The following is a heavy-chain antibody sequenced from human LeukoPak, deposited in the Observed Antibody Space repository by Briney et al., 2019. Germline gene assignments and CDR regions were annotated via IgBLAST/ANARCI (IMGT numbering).Heavy chain of an antibody. D-gene: IGHD2-15*01. V-gene: IGHV1-8*01. CDR3: ARVAGPIDY. Sequence: ASVKVSCKASGYTFTTYDINWVRQATGQGLEWMGWMNPNSGDTGYAHEFQGRVTMTRNTAISTAYMELSSLRSDDTAVYFCARVAGPIDYWGQGTLVTVSS. CDR2: MNPNSGDT. CDR1: GYTFTTYD. J-gene: IGHJ4*02.